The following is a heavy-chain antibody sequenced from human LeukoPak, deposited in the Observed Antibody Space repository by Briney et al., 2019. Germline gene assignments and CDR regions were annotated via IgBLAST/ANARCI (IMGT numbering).Heavy chain of an antibody. D-gene: IGHD4-23*01. V-gene: IGHV4-39*01. CDR1: GGSISSSSYY. Sequence: PSETLSLTCSVSGGSISSSSYYWGWIRQPPGKGLEWIGSIYYSGSTYYNPSLKSRVTISVDTSKSQFSLKLSSVTAADTAVYYCARIPVVDDAFDIWGQGTMATVSS. CDR2: IYYSGST. CDR3: ARIPVVDDAFDI. J-gene: IGHJ3*02.